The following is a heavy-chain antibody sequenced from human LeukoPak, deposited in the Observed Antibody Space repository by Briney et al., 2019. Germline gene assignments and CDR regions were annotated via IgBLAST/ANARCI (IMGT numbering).Heavy chain of an antibody. D-gene: IGHD2-21*02. Sequence: PGRSLRLSCAASGFTFSSYSMNWVRQAPGKGLEWVSSISSSSSYIYYADSVKGRFTISRDNAKNSLYLQMNSLRAEDTAVYYCARAPAPYCGGDCYWIDYWGQGTLVTVSS. V-gene: IGHV3-21*01. CDR3: ARAPAPYCGGDCYWIDY. CDR1: GFTFSSYS. J-gene: IGHJ4*02. CDR2: ISSSSSYI.